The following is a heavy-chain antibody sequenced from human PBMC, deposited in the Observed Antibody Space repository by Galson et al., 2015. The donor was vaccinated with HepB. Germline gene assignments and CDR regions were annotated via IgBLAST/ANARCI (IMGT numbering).Heavy chain of an antibody. CDR2: INTYNGDT. Sequence: SCKASGYTFTSCCFSWVRQAPGQGLEWMGWINTYNGDTNYAQKLQGRITMSTDTSTSTAYMELRSLRSDDTAVYYCARDPALKGWFDPWGQGTLVTVSS. D-gene: IGHD3-3*02. CDR3: ARDPALKGWFDP. CDR1: GYTFTSCC. V-gene: IGHV1-18*01. J-gene: IGHJ5*02.